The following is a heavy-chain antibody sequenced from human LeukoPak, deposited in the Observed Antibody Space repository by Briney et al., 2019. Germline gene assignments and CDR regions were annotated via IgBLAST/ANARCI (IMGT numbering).Heavy chain of an antibody. D-gene: IGHD2-21*02. J-gene: IGHJ4*02. CDR1: GFTFSTYA. V-gene: IGHV3-23*01. Sequence: GGSLRLSCAASGFTFSTYAMSWVRQAPGKGLEWVSAISRDGAGRYYTDSVKGRFTISRDNAKKTLHLQMNSLRSEDTAVYYCAKLYCGPVCYPSPIDCWGQGTLVTVSS. CDR3: AKLYCGPVCYPSPIDC. CDR2: ISRDGAGR.